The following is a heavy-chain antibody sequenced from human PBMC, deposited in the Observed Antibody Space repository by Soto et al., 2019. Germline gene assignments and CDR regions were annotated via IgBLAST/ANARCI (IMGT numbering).Heavy chain of an antibody. D-gene: IGHD3-10*01. Sequence: QVQLVQSGAEVKKPGASVKVSCKASGYTFTSYGVSWVRQAPGQGLEWMGWISGYNGNTNYAQKMQGRVTLNTDTPTSTAYMELRSLRSDDTRVYYCGGSGKYYYGSGSPYYYGMDGWGQGITVTVSS. CDR1: GYTFTSYG. CDR3: GGSGKYYYGSGSPYYYGMDG. V-gene: IGHV1-18*04. J-gene: IGHJ6*02. CDR2: ISGYNGNT.